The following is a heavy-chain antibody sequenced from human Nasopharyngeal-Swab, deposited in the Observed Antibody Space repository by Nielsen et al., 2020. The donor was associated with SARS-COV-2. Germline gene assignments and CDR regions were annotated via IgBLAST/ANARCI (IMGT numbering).Heavy chain of an antibody. CDR3: ARDTLRFLEWPPPAEIDY. CDR1: GYTFTSYG. CDR2: ISAYNGNT. D-gene: IGHD3-3*01. J-gene: IGHJ4*02. Sequence: ASVKVSCKASGYTFTSYGISWVRQAPGHGLEWMGWISAYNGNTNYAQKLQGRVTMTTDTSTSTAYMELRSLRSDDTAVYYFARDTLRFLEWPPPAEIDYWGQGTLVTVSS. V-gene: IGHV1-18*04.